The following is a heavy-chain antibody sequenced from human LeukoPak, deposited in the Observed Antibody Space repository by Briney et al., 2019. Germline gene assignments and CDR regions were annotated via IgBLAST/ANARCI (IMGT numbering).Heavy chain of an antibody. J-gene: IGHJ4*02. CDR2: GNPSCGGT. V-gene: IGHV1-2*02. Sequence: GASVTVSFTSSGYTFTSYYMHWVRQAPGQGLEWMGLGNPSCGGTNYSQKFQGRVTMTRHTSISTAYTELSRMRSDDTAVYYCARVYYYYDSSGILTLYFDYWGQGTLVTVSS. D-gene: IGHD3-22*01. CDR3: ARVYYYYDSSGILTLYFDY. CDR1: GYTFTSYY.